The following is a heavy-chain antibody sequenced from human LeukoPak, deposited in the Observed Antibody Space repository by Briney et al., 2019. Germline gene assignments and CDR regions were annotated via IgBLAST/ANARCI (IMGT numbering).Heavy chain of an antibody. CDR3: ARPVVPAVDYYYYGMDV. V-gene: IGHV1-69*04. Sequence: ASVKVSCKASGGTFSSYAISWVRQAPGQGLEWMGRIIPILGIANYAQKFQGRVTITADKSTSTAYMELSSLRSEDTAVYYCARPVVPAVDYYYYGMDVWGQGTTVTVSS. D-gene: IGHD2-2*01. CDR1: GGTFSSYA. CDR2: IIPILGIA. J-gene: IGHJ6*02.